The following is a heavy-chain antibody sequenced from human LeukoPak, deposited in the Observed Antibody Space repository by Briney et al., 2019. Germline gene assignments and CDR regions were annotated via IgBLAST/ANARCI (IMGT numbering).Heavy chain of an antibody. Sequence: PGGSLRLSCAASGFTFRSYAMHWVRQAPGKGLEYVSAISSNGGSTYYANSVKGRFTISRDNSKNTLYLQMGSLRAEDMAVYYCARVGDTDVFDIWGQGTMVIVSS. D-gene: IGHD3-16*01. V-gene: IGHV3-64*01. CDR3: ARVGDTDVFDI. CDR2: ISSNGGST. CDR1: GFTFRSYA. J-gene: IGHJ3*02.